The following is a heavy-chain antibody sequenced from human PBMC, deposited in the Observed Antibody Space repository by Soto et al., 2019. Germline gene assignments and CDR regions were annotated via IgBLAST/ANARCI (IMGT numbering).Heavy chain of an antibody. Sequence: PGGSLRLSCAASGFTFSSYAMSWVRQAPGKGLEWVAVISYDGSNKYYADSVKGRFTISRDNSKNTLYLQMNSLRAEDTAVYYCAKDWARGYCSGGSCPSAYYYMDVWVKGTTVTVSS. CDR1: GFTFSSYA. V-gene: IGHV3-30*18. CDR3: AKDWARGYCSGGSCPSAYYYMDV. J-gene: IGHJ6*03. D-gene: IGHD2-15*01. CDR2: ISYDGSNK.